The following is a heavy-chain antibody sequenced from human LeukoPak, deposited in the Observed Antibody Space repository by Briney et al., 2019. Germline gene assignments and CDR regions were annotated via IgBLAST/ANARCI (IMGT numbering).Heavy chain of an antibody. J-gene: IGHJ4*02. Sequence: SETLSLTCTVSGGSISSYYWSWIRQPPGKGLEWIGYIYYSGSTNYNPSLKSRVTISVDTSKNQFSLKLSSVTAADTAVYYCARESYSYGYGYYFDCWGQGTLVTVSS. CDR1: GGSISSYY. CDR2: IYYSGST. CDR3: ARESYSYGYGYYFDC. D-gene: IGHD5-18*01. V-gene: IGHV4-59*01.